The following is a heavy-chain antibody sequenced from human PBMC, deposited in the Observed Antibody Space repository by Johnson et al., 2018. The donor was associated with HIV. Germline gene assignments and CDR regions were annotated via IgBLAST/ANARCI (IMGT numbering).Heavy chain of an antibody. CDR3: AREMVAAKDAFDI. CDR1: GFTFSNYA. CDR2: ISHDETSK. D-gene: IGHD2-15*01. Sequence: VQLVESGGGLVQPGGSLRLSCAASGFTFSNYAMSWVRQAPGKGLEWVAVISHDETSKNYPDSVKGRFFISRDTSKKTLFLQMDSLRAEDTAVYFCAREMVAAKDAFDIWGQGTMVTVSS. V-gene: IGHV3-30*03. J-gene: IGHJ3*02.